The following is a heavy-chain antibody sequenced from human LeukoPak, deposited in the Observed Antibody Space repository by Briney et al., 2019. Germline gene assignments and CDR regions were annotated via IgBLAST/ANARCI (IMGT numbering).Heavy chain of an antibody. CDR2: ISGGTGSP. CDR3: ARGRYYSDSSYYYFDS. D-gene: IGHD3-22*01. Sequence: ASVKVSCKASGYTFSDYSMHWVRQAPGQAPEWMGWISGGTGSPKYSQRFQGRVTITRDTSARTAYMALSSLRPTDTAVYLCARGRYYSDSSYYYFDSWGQGTLVTVSS. J-gene: IGHJ4*02. CDR1: GYTFSDYS. V-gene: IGHV1-3*01.